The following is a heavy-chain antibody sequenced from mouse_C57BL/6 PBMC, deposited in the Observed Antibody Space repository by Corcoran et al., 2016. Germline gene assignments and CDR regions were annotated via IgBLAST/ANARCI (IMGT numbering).Heavy chain of an antibody. V-gene: IGHV1-19*01. CDR1: GYTFTDYY. CDR2: INPYNGGT. D-gene: IGHD2-4*01. Sequence: EVQLQQSGPVLVKPGASVKMSCKASGYTFTDYYMNWVKQSHGKSLEWIGVINPYNGGTSYNQKFKGKATLTVDKSSSTAYMELNSLTSEDSAVYYCGRYDYDSSFGYWGQGTLVTVSA. CDR3: GRYDYDSSFGY. J-gene: IGHJ3*01.